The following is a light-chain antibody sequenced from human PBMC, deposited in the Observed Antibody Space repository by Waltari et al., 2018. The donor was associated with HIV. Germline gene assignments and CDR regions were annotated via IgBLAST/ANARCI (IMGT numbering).Light chain of an antibody. CDR2: DVS. CDR3: SSYTSSSTYV. J-gene: IGLJ1*01. V-gene: IGLV2-14*03. Sequence: QSALTQPASVSGSPGQSITISCTGTSSDVGGYKYVSWYQQHPGKAPKLMLYDVSNRPSGVSNRFSGSKSGNTASLTISGLQAEDEADYYCSSYTSSSTYVFGTGTKVTAL. CDR1: SSDVGGYKY.